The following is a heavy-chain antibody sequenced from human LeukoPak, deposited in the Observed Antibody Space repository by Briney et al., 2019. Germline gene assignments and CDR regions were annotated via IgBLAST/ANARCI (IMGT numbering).Heavy chain of an antibody. D-gene: IGHD3-10*01. Sequence: GESLRLSCAASGFTFDTAWMNWVRQAPGKGLEWVSYISSSSSTIYYADSVKGRFTISRDNAKNSLYLQMNSLRAEDTAVYYCAREYYGSGSYPNWFDPWGQGTLVTVSS. V-gene: IGHV3-48*04. CDR1: GFTFDTAW. J-gene: IGHJ5*02. CDR3: AREYYGSGSYPNWFDP. CDR2: ISSSSSTI.